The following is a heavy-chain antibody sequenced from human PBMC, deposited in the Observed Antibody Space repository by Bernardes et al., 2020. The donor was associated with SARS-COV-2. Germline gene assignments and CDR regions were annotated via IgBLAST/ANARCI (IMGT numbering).Heavy chain of an antibody. D-gene: IGHD3-3*01. CDR2: IYYSGST. V-gene: IGHV4-30-4*01. CDR3: ASDALVSITIFGVVTRHGMDV. CDR1: GGSISSGDYY. Sequence: SETLSLTCTVSGGSISSGDYYWSWIRQPPGKGLEWLGYIYYSGSTYYNPSLKSRVTISVDTSKNQFSLKLSSVTAADTAVYYCASDALVSITIFGVVTRHGMDVWGQGTTVTVSS. J-gene: IGHJ6*02.